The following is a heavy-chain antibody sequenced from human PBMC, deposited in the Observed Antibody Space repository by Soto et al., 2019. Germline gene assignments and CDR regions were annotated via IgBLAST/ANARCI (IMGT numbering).Heavy chain of an antibody. D-gene: IGHD3-22*01. CDR1: AYTFSNFG. J-gene: IGHJ6*02. CDR2: ISAYNGNT. Sequence: GASVKVSCKTSAYTFSNFGISWVRQAPGQGLEWMGWISAYNGNTNYAQKFQGRVTMTTDTSTSTAYMELRSLRSDDTAVYYCAGSGYYHNSGMDVWGQGTTVTVSS. CDR3: AGSGYYHNSGMDV. V-gene: IGHV1-18*01.